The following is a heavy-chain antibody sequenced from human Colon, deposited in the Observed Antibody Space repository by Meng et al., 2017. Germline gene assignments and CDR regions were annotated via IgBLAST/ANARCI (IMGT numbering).Heavy chain of an antibody. CDR1: GFTFRDHY. D-gene: IGHD7-27*01. CDR3: ARGHWGLDY. CDR2: ISTGATTI. J-gene: IGHJ4*02. Sequence: GESLKISCAASGFTFRDHYMTWIRQAPGKRLEWLAYISTGATTIDYADSLKGRFTISRDDSKNSLYLRMNSLRDDDSALYFCARGHWGLDYWGQGTLVTVSS. V-gene: IGHV3-11*01.